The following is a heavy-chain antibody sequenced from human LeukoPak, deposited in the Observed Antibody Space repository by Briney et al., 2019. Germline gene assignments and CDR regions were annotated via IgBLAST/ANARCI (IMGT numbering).Heavy chain of an antibody. J-gene: IGHJ4*02. Sequence: PGGSLRLSCAASGFTVGSSYMSWVRQTPGKGLEWVSLTYTGGTTNYADSVKGRFFIPRDNSKNSLYLQMNSLTAEDTAVYYCARVVGTYYRYFDSWGQGILVTVSS. CDR3: ARVVGTYYRYFDS. CDR1: GFTVGSSY. D-gene: IGHD1-26*01. CDR2: TYTGGTT. V-gene: IGHV3-53*01.